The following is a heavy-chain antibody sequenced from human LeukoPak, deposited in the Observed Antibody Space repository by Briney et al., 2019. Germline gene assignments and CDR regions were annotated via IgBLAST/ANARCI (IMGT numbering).Heavy chain of an antibody. Sequence: PGGSLRLSCAASGFTFSSYGMHWVRQAPGKGLEWVAVIWYDGSNKYYADSVKGRFTISRYNSKDTLYLQMNSLRAEDTAVYYCAKVGSYDSSGYYDYWGQGTLVTVSS. D-gene: IGHD3-22*01. CDR3: AKVGSYDSSGYYDY. V-gene: IGHV3-30*02. CDR2: IWYDGSNK. CDR1: GFTFSSYG. J-gene: IGHJ4*02.